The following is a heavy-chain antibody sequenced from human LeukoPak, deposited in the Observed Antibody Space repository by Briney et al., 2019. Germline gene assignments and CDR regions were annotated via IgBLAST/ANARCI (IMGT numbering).Heavy chain of an antibody. CDR1: RVIFSDYY. D-gene: IGHD5/OR15-5a*01. V-gene: IGHV3-11*05. J-gene: IGHJ4*02. Sequence: GGSLRLSSAASRVIFSDYYMSWMRRAPGKGLEWISYISSSSSYTNYVDSVNARFTISRNNAKTSLYLQMNSLRAEATGVYYCARAVSVSSYYFDCWGQGTLVTVSS. CDR2: ISSSSSYT. CDR3: ARAVSVSSYYFDC.